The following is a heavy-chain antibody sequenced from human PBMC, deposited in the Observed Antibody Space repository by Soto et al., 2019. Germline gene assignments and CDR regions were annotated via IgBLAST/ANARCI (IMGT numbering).Heavy chain of an antibody. V-gene: IGHV4-59*01. Sequence: SETLSLTCTVSGGSMRSYYWSWSRQPPGKGLEWIGYIYYSGSTNYNPSLKSRVTISLDTSKNQFSLKLSSVTAADTAVYYCARDPNPYYYDSSGSYWGQGTLVTVSS. CDR1: GGSMRSYY. D-gene: IGHD3-22*01. J-gene: IGHJ4*02. CDR2: IYYSGST. CDR3: ARDPNPYYYDSSGSY.